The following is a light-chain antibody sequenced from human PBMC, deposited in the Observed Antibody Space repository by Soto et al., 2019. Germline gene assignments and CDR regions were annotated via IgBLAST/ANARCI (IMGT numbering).Light chain of an antibody. Sequence: EIVVTQSPATLSLSPGERATLSCRASQSISRSLAWYKQKPGQAPSLLLYGASTRATGIPVRFSVIGFGTEFTLTISSLKSEDFAVDDCQPYKNWPLFGQLTRLEIK. CDR1: QSISRS. J-gene: IGKJ5*01. CDR2: GAS. V-gene: IGKV3-15*01. CDR3: QPYKNWPL.